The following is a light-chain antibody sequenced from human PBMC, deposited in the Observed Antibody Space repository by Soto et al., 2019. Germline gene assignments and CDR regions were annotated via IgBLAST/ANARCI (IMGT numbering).Light chain of an antibody. J-gene: IGLJ1*01. CDR2: DVS. Sequence: QSALTQPASVSGSPGQSITISCTGTSSDVGGYNYVSWYQQHPRKAPKLMIYDVSNRPSGVSNRFSGSKSGNTASLTISGLQAKDEADYYCSSYTSSSTYVFGTGTKVTVL. CDR3: SSYTSSSTYV. CDR1: SSDVGGYNY. V-gene: IGLV2-14*01.